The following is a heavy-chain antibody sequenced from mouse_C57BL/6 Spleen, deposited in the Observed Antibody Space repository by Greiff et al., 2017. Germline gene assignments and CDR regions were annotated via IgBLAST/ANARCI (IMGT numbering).Heavy chain of an antibody. V-gene: IGHV1-55*01. CDR1: GYTFTSYW. CDR2: INAGCGST. D-gene: IGHD2-3*01. J-gene: IGHJ3*01. CDR3: AREMAYAAFAY. Sequence: QVQLQQPGAELVKPGASVKMSCKASGYTFTSYWITWVKQRPGQGLEWIGDINAGCGSTNYNEKCKIKATLTVDTYSSTAYMHLSRLTSEDSAVYYGAREMAYAAFAYWGQGTLVTASA.